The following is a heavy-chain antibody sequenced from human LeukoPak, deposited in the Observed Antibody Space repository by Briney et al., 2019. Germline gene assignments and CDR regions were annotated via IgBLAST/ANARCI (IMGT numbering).Heavy chain of an antibody. CDR3: ARGGSSWYAVWFDP. Sequence: PGGSLRLSCAASGFTFSSYATTWVRQAPGKGLEWVSATSNSGGVTYYADSVKGRFTISRDNSKNTLYLQMNSLRAEDTAVYYCARGGSSWYAVWFDPWGQGTLVTVSS. J-gene: IGHJ5*02. CDR2: TSNSGGVT. V-gene: IGHV3-23*01. D-gene: IGHD6-13*01. CDR1: GFTFSSYA.